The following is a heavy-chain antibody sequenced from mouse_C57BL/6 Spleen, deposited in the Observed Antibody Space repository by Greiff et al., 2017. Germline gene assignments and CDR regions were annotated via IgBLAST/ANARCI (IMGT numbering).Heavy chain of an antibody. CDR1: GYTFTSYW. CDR2: IDPNSGGT. J-gene: IGHJ3*01. D-gene: IGHD1-1*01. Sequence: QVQLKQPGAELVKPGASVKLSCNASGYTFTSYWMHWVKQRPGRGLEWIGRIDPNSGGTKYNEKFKSKATLTVDKPSSTAYMQLSSLTSEDSAVYDCAREDYYGSSLAYWGQGTLVTVSA. CDR3: AREDYYGSSLAY. V-gene: IGHV1-72*01.